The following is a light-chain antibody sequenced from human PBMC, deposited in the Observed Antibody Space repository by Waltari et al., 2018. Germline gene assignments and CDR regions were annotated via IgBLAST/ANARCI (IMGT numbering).Light chain of an antibody. V-gene: IGKV4-1*01. J-gene: IGKJ2*01. Sequence: DIVMTQSPDSLAVSLGERATINCKSGQSVLYSSNNKDYLAWYQQKPGQPPKLLFYWASTRESGVPDRFSGSGSGTDFTLTISSLQAEDVAVYYCQQYHSFPYTFGQVTKLEIK. CDR1: QSVLYSSNNKDY. CDR2: WAS. CDR3: QQYHSFPYT.